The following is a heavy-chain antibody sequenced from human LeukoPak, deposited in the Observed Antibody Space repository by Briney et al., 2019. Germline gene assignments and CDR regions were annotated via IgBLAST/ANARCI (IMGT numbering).Heavy chain of an antibody. CDR2: IRTDGLET. J-gene: IGHJ3*02. CDR1: GLTFSNYW. CDR3: ARVMSGYYVVLDM. V-gene: IGHV3-74*01. D-gene: IGHD3-3*01. Sequence: PGGSLRLSCAASGLTFSNYWMHWVRQAPGKGLVWVSRIRTDGLETSYADSVKGRFTVSRDKAKNTPYLQMNSLRAEDTAVYYCARVMSGYYVVLDMWGQGTMVTVSS.